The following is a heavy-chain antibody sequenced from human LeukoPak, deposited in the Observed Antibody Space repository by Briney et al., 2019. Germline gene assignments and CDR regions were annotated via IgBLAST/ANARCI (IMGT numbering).Heavy chain of an antibody. J-gene: IGHJ4*02. D-gene: IGHD3-22*01. Sequence: SETLSLTCAVYGGSFSGYYWSWIRQPPGKGLEWIGEINHSGSTNYNPSLESRVTISVDTSKNQFSLKLSSVTAADTAVYYCARGGGSSGYYYSYWGQGTLVTVSS. CDR1: GGSFSGYY. CDR3: ARGGGSSGYYYSY. CDR2: INHSGST. V-gene: IGHV4-34*01.